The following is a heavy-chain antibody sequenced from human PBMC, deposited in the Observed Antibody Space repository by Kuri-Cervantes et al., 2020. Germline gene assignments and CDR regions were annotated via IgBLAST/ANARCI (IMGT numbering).Heavy chain of an antibody. CDR1: GGTFSSYA. D-gene: IGHD3-10*01. CDR3: ARGYTYYYGSGSYYTVRFDP. J-gene: IGHJ5*02. CDR2: IIPIFGTA. Sequence: SVKVSCKASGGTFSSYAISWVRQAPGQGLEWMGGIIPIFGTANYAQKFQGRVTITADKSTSTAYMELSSLRSDDTAVYYCARGYTYYYGSGSYYTVRFDPWGQGTLVTVSS. V-gene: IGHV1-69*06.